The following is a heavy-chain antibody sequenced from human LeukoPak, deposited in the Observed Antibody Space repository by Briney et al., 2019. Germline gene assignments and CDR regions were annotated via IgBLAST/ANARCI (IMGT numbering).Heavy chain of an antibody. D-gene: IGHD4-23*01. J-gene: IGHJ5*02. V-gene: IGHV4-4*02. CDR3: ARAPYYGGRTPPNWFDP. Sequence: SEPLSLTCAVSGRPISSSNWWSWVRPPPGEGLEWIGEIYHSGSTNYNPSLKSRVTISVDKSKNQFSLKLSSVTAADTAVYYGARAPYYGGRTPPNWFDPWGQGTLVTVSS. CDR1: GRPISSSNW. CDR2: IYHSGST.